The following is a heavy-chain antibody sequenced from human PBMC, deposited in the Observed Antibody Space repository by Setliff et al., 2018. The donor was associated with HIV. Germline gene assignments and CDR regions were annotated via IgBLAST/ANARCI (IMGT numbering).Heavy chain of an antibody. CDR1: GDFFSSDYY. D-gene: IGHD3-9*01. CDR3: ASVRTGYYRIRDY. V-gene: IGHV4-38-2*02. CDR2: INHIGST. J-gene: IGHJ4*02. Sequence: KPSETLSLTCTVSGDFFSSDYYWGWTRQSPGKGLEWIGEINHIGSTNYNPSLKSRVTISIDTSKNQFSLKLTSVTAADTAMYYCASVRTGYYRIRDYWGQGSLVTVSS.